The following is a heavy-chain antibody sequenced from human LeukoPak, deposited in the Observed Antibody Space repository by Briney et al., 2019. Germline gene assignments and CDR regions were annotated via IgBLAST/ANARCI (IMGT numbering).Heavy chain of an antibody. CDR1: GFTFSSYA. Sequence: GGSLRLSCAASGFTFSSYAMSWVRQAPGKGLEWVSAISGSGGSTYYADSVKGRFTISRDNSKNTLYLQMNSLRAEDTAVYYCAKTVSLMTTVVTPSNAFDIWGQGTMVTVSS. D-gene: IGHD4-23*01. J-gene: IGHJ3*02. CDR2: ISGSGGST. CDR3: AKTVSLMTTVVTPSNAFDI. V-gene: IGHV3-23*01.